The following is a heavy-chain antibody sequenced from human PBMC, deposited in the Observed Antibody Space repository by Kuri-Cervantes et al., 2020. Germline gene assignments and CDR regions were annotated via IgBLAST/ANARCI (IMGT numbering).Heavy chain of an antibody. CDR1: GFTFSSYD. D-gene: IGHD3-10*01. CDR2: IGTAGDT. Sequence: GGSLRLSCAASGFTFSSYDMHWVRQATGKGLEWVSAIGTAGDTYYPGSVKGRFTISRDNSKNTLYLQMNSLRAEDTAVYYCAKDVYGSGSSYYFDYWGQGTLVTVSS. CDR3: AKDVYGSGSSYYFDY. V-gene: IGHV3-13*01. J-gene: IGHJ4*02.